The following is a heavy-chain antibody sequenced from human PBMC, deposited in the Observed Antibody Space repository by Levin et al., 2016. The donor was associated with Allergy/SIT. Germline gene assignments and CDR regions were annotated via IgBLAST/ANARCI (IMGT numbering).Heavy chain of an antibody. CDR3: AAYREGSYAPPFDY. D-gene: IGHD3-16*01. J-gene: IGHJ4*02. V-gene: IGHV3-23*01. Sequence: GSLRLSCAASKFTFSIFSVNWVRQAPGKGLEWVSGIIGNGGGTYYADSVKGRFTISRDISNNMLYLQMSSLRPDDTAIYYCAAYREGSYAPPFDYWGQGTLVTVSS. CDR1: KFTFSIFS. CDR2: IIGNGGGT.